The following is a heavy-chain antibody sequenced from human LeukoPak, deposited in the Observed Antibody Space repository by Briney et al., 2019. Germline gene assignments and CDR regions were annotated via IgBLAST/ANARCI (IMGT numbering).Heavy chain of an antibody. Sequence: SEILSLTCTVSGGSISSYYWSWIRQPPGKGLEWIGYIYYSGSTNYNPSLRSRVTISVDTSKNQFSLKLSSVTAADTAVYYCARAAAAAPAEYFQHWGQGTLVTVSS. CDR1: GGSISSYY. V-gene: IGHV4-59*01. D-gene: IGHD6-13*01. J-gene: IGHJ1*01. CDR2: IYYSGST. CDR3: ARAAAAAPAEYFQH.